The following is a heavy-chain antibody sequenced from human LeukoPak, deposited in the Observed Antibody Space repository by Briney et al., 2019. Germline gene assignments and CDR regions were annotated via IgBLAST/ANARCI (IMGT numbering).Heavy chain of an antibody. V-gene: IGHV3-9*03. CDR1: GFTFDDYA. CDR2: ISWNSGSI. Sequence: GGSLRLSCAASGFTFDDYAMHWVRQAPGKGLEWVSGISWNSGSIGYADSVKGRFTISRDNAKNSLYLQMNSLRAEDVALYYCAKGTTYYYDSSGLWGPLDYWGQGTLVTVSS. J-gene: IGHJ4*02. CDR3: AKGTTYYYDSSGLWGPLDY. D-gene: IGHD3-22*01.